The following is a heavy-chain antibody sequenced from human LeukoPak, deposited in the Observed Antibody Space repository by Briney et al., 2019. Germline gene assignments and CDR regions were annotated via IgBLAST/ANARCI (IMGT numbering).Heavy chain of an antibody. J-gene: IGHJ5*02. CDR3: ARDQLSYCDGDCP. D-gene: IGHD2-21*02. Sequence: GGSLRLSCAASGFTFSNYWMHWVRQVPGKGPEWVSHINGDGSDTGYADSVKGRFTISRDNRKNTVYLQMNILRAEDTAVYYCARDQLSYCDGDCPWGQGTLVTVSS. CDR2: INGDGSDT. V-gene: IGHV3-74*01. CDR1: GFTFSNYW.